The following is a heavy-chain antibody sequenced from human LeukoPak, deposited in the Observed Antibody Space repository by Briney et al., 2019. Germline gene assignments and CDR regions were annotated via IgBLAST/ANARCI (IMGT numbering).Heavy chain of an antibody. CDR1: GFTFSSYA. V-gene: IGHV3-30-3*01. CDR2: ISYDGSNK. Sequence: GRSLRLSCAASGFTFSSYAMHWVSQAPGKGLEWVAVISYDGSNKYYADSVKGRFTISRDNSKNTLYLQMNSLRAEDTAVYYCARARMAAVVVAGYYFDYWGQGTLVTVSS. J-gene: IGHJ4*02. CDR3: ARARMAAVVVAGYYFDY. D-gene: IGHD6-19*01.